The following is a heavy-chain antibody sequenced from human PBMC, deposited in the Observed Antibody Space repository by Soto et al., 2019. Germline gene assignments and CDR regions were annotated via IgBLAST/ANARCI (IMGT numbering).Heavy chain of an antibody. CDR3: AASSGWYPHYYFDY. CDR2: IVVGSGNT. J-gene: IGHJ4*02. CDR1: GFTFTSSA. V-gene: IGHV1-58*01. Sequence: SVKVSCKASGFTFTSSAVQWVRQARGQRLEWVGWIVVGSGNTNYAQKFQERVTITRDMSTSTAYMELSSLRSEDTAVYYCAASSGWYPHYYFDYWGQGTLVTVSS. D-gene: IGHD6-19*01.